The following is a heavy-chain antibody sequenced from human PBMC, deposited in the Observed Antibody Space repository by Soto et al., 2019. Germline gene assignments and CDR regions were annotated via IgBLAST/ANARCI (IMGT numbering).Heavy chain of an antibody. Sequence: QVQLVESGGGLVKPGGSLRLSCAASGFTFSDYYMSWIRQAPGKGLEWVSYISSSGSTIYYADSVKGRFTISRDNAKNSWYLQMNSLRAEDTAVYYCARLDGNSYDSSGYYYYYYGMDVWGQGTTVTVSS. J-gene: IGHJ6*02. V-gene: IGHV3-11*01. D-gene: IGHD3-22*01. CDR2: ISSSGSTI. CDR1: GFTFSDYY. CDR3: ARLDGNSYDSSGYYYYYYGMDV.